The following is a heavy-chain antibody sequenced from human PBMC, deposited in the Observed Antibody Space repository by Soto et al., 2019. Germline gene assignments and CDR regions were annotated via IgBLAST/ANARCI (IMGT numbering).Heavy chain of an antibody. Sequence: GGSLRLSCAASGFTFSSYAMSWVRQAPGKGLLWVSRINGDGGTTNYADSVKGRFTISRDNAMNTVYLQMNNLRVEDTAVYYCARGIRNYYGVDVWGQGTTVTVSS. CDR2: INGDGGTT. V-gene: IGHV3-74*01. CDR1: GFTFSSYA. CDR3: ARGIRNYYGVDV. D-gene: IGHD2-15*01. J-gene: IGHJ6*02.